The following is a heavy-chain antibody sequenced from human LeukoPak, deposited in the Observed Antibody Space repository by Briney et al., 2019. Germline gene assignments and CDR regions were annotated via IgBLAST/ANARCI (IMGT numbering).Heavy chain of an antibody. CDR2: INPSAGST. Sequence: GASVKVSCKATGYTFTSYGISRVRQAPGQGLEWMGIINPSAGSTTYAQKFQGRVTMTGDTSTSTVYMELSSLRSEDTAVYYCARGSGSGNYYDAFSIWGQGTRVTVSS. CDR3: ARGSGSGNYYDAFSI. D-gene: IGHD3-10*01. V-gene: IGHV1-46*01. CDR1: GYTFTSYG. J-gene: IGHJ3*02.